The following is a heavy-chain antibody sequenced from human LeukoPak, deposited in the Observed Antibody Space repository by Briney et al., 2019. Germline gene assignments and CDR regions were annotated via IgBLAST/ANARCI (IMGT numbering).Heavy chain of an antibody. J-gene: IGHJ5*02. V-gene: IGHV3-74*01. CDR2: INSDGTTT. CDR1: GFSFSSYW. Sequence: PGGSLRLSCAASGFSFSSYWMHWVRQAPGRGLVWVSHINSDGTTTNYADSVEGRFTISRDNAKNTLYLQMNSLRAEDTAVYYCARGTHWFDPWGQGTLVTVSS. CDR3: ARGTHWFDP.